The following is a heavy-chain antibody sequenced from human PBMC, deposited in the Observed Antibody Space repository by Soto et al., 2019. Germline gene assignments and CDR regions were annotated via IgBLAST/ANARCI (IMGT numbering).Heavy chain of an antibody. CDR2: ISGSGGST. Sequence: GGSLRLSCAASGFTFSSYAMSWVRQAPWKGLEWVSAISGSGGSTYYADSVKGRFTISRDNSKNTLYLQMNSLRAEDTAVYYCAKAASPGIAVAGTLKYWGQGTLVTVSS. V-gene: IGHV3-23*01. D-gene: IGHD6-19*01. CDR3: AKAASPGIAVAGTLKY. J-gene: IGHJ4*02. CDR1: GFTFSSYA.